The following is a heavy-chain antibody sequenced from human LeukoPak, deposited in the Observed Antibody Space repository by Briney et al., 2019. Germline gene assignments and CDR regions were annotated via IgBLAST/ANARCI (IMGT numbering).Heavy chain of an antibody. J-gene: IGHJ4*02. Sequence: GGSLRLSCAASGFTFSSYAMSWVRQAPGKGLEWVAVISYDGSNKYYADSVKGRFTISRDNSKNTLYLQMNSLRAEDTAVYYCASDTNFDWGQGTLVTVSS. CDR1: GFTFSSYA. CDR2: ISYDGSNK. D-gene: IGHD1-1*01. V-gene: IGHV3-30-3*01. CDR3: ASDTNFD.